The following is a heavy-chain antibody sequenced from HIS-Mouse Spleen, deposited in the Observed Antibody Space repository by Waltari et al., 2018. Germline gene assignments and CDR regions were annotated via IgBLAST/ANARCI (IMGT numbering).Heavy chain of an antibody. CDR2: IKREGSST. Sequence: EVQLVESGGGLVQPGGSLRLSCAASGFTFSSYWMHWVRQAPGKGRGWASRIKREGSSTSYAASVKGRFTISRDNAKNTLYLQMNSLRAEDTAVYYCARDLELAAFDIWGQGTMVTVSS. J-gene: IGHJ3*02. V-gene: IGHV3-74*01. D-gene: IGHD1-1*01. CDR1: GFTFSSYW. CDR3: ARDLELAAFDI.